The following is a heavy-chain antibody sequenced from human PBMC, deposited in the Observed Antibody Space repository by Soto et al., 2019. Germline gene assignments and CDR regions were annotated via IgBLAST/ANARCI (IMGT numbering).Heavy chain of an antibody. J-gene: IGHJ4*02. CDR3: AIAPYSSSSFFFDY. Sequence: DSVKVSCKASGYTFTSYGISWVRQAPGQGLEWMGWISAYNGNTNYAQKLQGRVTMTTDTSTSTAYMELRSLRSDDTAVYYCAIAPYSSSSFFFDYWGQGTPVTVSS. CDR1: GYTFTSYG. CDR2: ISAYNGNT. D-gene: IGHD6-6*01. V-gene: IGHV1-18*01.